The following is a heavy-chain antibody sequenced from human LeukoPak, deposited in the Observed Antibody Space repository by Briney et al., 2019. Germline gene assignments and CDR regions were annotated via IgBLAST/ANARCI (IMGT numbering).Heavy chain of an antibody. J-gene: IGHJ4*02. Sequence: ASVKDSCKASGYTFTSYAMNWVRQAPGQGLEWMGIINPSGGSTSYAQKFQGRVTMTRDTSTSTVYMELSSLRSEDTAVYYCARSRITMIVVGNYYFDYWGQGTLVTVSS. D-gene: IGHD3-22*01. V-gene: IGHV1-46*01. CDR3: ARSRITMIVVGNYYFDY. CDR2: INPSGGST. CDR1: GYTFTSYA.